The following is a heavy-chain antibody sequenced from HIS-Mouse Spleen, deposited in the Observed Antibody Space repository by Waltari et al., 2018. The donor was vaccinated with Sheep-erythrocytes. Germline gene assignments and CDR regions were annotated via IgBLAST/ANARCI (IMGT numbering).Heavy chain of an antibody. CDR1: GFSLSNARMG. V-gene: IGHV2-26*01. CDR3: ARITVDQLVDYYYYYGMDV. CDR2: IFSNDEK. D-gene: IGHD6-13*01. J-gene: IGHJ6*02. Sequence: QVTLKESGPVLVKPTETLTLTCTVSGFSLSNARMGVSWIRQPTGKALEWLAHIFSNDEKSYSTSRKSRLTISKDTSKSQVVLTMTNMDPVDTATYYCARITVDQLVDYYYYYGMDVWGQGTTVTVSS.